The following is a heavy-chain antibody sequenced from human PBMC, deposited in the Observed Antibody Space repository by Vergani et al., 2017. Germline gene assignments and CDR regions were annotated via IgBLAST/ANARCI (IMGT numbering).Heavy chain of an antibody. V-gene: IGHV3-21*01. CDR1: GFTFSHYS. Sequence: EVQMVESGGGLVKPGGSLRLSCVASGFTFSHYSMNWVRQAPGKGLEWVSSISGNNDDVYYADSVKGRFTISRDNAKNSLYLQMNSLRAEDTAVYYCARAGGRCSGGSCYSAAFDIWGQGTMVTVSS. D-gene: IGHD2-15*01. J-gene: IGHJ3*02. CDR3: ARAGGRCSGGSCYSAAFDI. CDR2: ISGNNDDV.